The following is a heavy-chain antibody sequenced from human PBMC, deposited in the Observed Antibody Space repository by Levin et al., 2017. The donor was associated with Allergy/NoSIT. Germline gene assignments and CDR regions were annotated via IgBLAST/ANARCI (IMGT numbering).Heavy chain of an antibody. V-gene: IGHV4-30-4*01. Sequence: SSETLSLTCTVSGGSISSGDYYWSWIRQPPGKGLEWIGYIYYSGSTYYNPSLKSRVTISVDTSKNQFSLKLSSVTAADTAVYYCATYYYDSSGIPWYFDLWGRGTLVSVSS. D-gene: IGHD3-22*01. J-gene: IGHJ2*01. CDR2: IYYSGST. CDR3: ATYYYDSSGIPWYFDL. CDR1: GGSISSGDYY.